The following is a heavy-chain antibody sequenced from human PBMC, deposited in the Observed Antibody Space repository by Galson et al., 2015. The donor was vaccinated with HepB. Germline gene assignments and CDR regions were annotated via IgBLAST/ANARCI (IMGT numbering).Heavy chain of an antibody. D-gene: IGHD4-17*01. Sequence: SLRLSCAASGFTVSNHGMHWVRQAAGKGLEWLAVIAYDGSYEQYADSVKGRFTISRDTSKNTVHLQMYSLRAEDTGVYYCVREQGYGGYRTSDYWCQGTPVTVSS. V-gene: IGHV3-33*01. CDR3: VREQGYGGYRTSDY. CDR2: IAYDGSYE. CDR1: GFTVSNHG. J-gene: IGHJ4*02.